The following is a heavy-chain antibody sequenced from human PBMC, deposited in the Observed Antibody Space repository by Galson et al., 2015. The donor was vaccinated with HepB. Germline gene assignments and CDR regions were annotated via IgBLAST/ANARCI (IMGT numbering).Heavy chain of an antibody. CDR3: ARRGYSYGYAQFYYYYMDV. V-gene: IGHV5-10-1*01. Sequence: QSGAEVTKPGESLRISCKGSGYSFTSYWISWVRQMPGKGLEWMGRIDPSDSYTNYSPSFQGHVTISADKSISTAYLQWSSLKASDTAMYYCARRGYSYGYAQFYYYYMDVWGKGTAVTVSS. J-gene: IGHJ6*03. D-gene: IGHD5-18*01. CDR2: IDPSDSYT. CDR1: GYSFTSYW.